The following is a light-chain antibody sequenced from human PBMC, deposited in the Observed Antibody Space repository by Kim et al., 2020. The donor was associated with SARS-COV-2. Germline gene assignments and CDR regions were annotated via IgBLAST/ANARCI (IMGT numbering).Light chain of an antibody. V-gene: IGKV1-39*01. Sequence: DIQMTQSPSSLSASVGHRVTITCRASQSIGNYLNWYQQKPGKAPKLLIYAASSLQSGVPARFSGSRSGTDFTLTISSLQPEDFATYYCQQSYDTPRTFGQGTKVDIK. CDR3: QQSYDTPRT. CDR2: AAS. J-gene: IGKJ1*01. CDR1: QSIGNY.